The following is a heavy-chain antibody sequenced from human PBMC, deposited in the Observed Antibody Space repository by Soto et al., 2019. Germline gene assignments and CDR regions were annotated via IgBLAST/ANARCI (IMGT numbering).Heavy chain of an antibody. V-gene: IGHV3-9*01. D-gene: IGHD3-3*01. Sequence: EVQLVESGGRLVQPGRSLRLSCVGTGLNFDDFAMHWVRQAPGKGLEWVSGSTWNSRVLAYADSVKGRFTISRDNARNSLYLQMDSLRDEDTALYYCAKGRYDFWSPYYFDSWGQGTLVTVSS. J-gene: IGHJ4*02. CDR3: AKGRYDFWSPYYFDS. CDR1: GLNFDDFA. CDR2: STWNSRVL.